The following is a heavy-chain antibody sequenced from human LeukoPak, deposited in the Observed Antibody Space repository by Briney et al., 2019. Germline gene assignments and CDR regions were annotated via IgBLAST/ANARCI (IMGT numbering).Heavy chain of an antibody. CDR2: INTNTGNP. CDR1: GYTFTSYA. D-gene: IGHD6-13*01. CDR3: ARDRGIAAAGTLPQDY. V-gene: IGHV7-4-1*02. J-gene: IGHJ4*02. Sequence: GASVKVSCKAAGYTFTSYAMNWVGQAPGQGLEWMGWINTNTGNPTYAQGFTGGLGFSLDTSVSTAYLQISSLKAEDTAVYYCARDRGIAAAGTLPQDYWGQGPLVTVSS.